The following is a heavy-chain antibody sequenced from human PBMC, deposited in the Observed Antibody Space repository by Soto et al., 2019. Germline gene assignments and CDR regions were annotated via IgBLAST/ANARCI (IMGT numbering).Heavy chain of an antibody. J-gene: IGHJ2*01. CDR3: AIVSGYGCLNWNFYL. Sequence: QVQLAESGGGAVQPGGSLRLSCAASGFTFSNYGMLWVRQAPGEGLQWVTAISTDGNDKKYADSVKGRFTISRDNSKKTLYLEMYGLRIDDTAVYYCAIVSGYGCLNWNFYLWGRGILVTVSS. D-gene: IGHD5-12*01. CDR2: ISTDGNDK. CDR1: GFTFSNYG. V-gene: IGHV3-30-3*01.